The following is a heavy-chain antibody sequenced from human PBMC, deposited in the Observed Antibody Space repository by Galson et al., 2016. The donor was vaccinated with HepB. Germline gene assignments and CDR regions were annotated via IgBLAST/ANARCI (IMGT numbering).Heavy chain of an antibody. V-gene: IGHV4-61*08. J-gene: IGHJ5*02. CDR2: IYYGGST. CDR1: GVSISSGGYS. D-gene: IGHD3-10*01. Sequence: TLSLTCGVSGVSISSGGYSWSWIRQPPGKGLEWIGHIYYGGSTKYNPSFKSGVTISVDTSKNQFSLRLNPVTVADTAVYYCAWTYPTGLFDPWGQGTLVTVSS. CDR3: AWTYPTGLFDP.